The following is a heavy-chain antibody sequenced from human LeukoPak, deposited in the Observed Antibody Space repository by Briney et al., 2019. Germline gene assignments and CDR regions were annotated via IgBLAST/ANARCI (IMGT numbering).Heavy chain of an antibody. J-gene: IGHJ4*02. D-gene: IGHD2-2*01. CDR3: ARVNCSSTSCRSKFLDY. CDR2: MNPNSGNT. V-gene: IGHV1-8*01. CDR1: GYTFTNCD. Sequence: ASVNVSCKASGYTFTNCDINWVRQATGQGLEWMGWMNPNSGNTGYAQKFQGRVTMTRNTSISTAYMELSSLRSEDTAVYYCARVNCSSTSCRSKFLDYWGQGTLVTVSS.